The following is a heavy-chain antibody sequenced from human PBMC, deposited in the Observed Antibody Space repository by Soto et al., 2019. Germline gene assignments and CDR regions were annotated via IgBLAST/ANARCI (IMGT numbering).Heavy chain of an antibody. V-gene: IGHV3-30*18. CDR2: ISYDGSNK. CDR1: GFTFSSYG. J-gene: IGHJ4*02. Sequence: PVGSLRLSCAASGFTFSSYGMHWVRQAPGKGLEWVAVISYDGSNKYYADSVKGRFTISRDNSKNTLYLQMNSLRAEDTAVYYCAKDVTIFGQTGFDYWGQGTLVTVSS. CDR3: AKDVTIFGQTGFDY. D-gene: IGHD3-3*01.